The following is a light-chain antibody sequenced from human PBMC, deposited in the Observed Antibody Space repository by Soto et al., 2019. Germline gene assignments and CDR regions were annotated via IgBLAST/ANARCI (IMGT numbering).Light chain of an antibody. CDR3: QQYNNWTWT. CDR2: GAS. CDR1: QSVSSN. J-gene: IGKJ1*01. Sequence: EIVMTQSPATLSVSPGERATLSCRASQSVSSNLAWYQQKPGQAPRLLIYGASTRATGIPARFSGSGSATEFNLTISRLQSEDFAVYYCQQYNNWTWTFGQGTKLDIK. V-gene: IGKV3-15*01.